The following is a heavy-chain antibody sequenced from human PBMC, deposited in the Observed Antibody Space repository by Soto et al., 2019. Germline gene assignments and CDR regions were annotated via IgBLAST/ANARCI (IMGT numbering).Heavy chain of an antibody. CDR3: ASPRRGCSSTSCYPGYYGMDV. Sequence: GESLKISCKGSGYSFTSYWISWVRQMPGKGLEWMGRIDPSDSYTNYSPSFQGHVTFSADKSISTAYLQWSSLKASDTAMYYCASPRRGCSSTSCYPGYYGMDVWGQGTTVTVSS. CDR1: GYSFTSYW. V-gene: IGHV5-10-1*01. J-gene: IGHJ6*02. CDR2: IDPSDSYT. D-gene: IGHD2-2*01.